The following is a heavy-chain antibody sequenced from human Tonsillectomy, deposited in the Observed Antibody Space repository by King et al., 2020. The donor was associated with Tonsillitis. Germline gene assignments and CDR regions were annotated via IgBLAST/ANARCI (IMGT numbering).Heavy chain of an antibody. CDR1: GFTFDDYA. J-gene: IGHJ4*02. Sequence: VQLVESGGGLVQPGRSLRLSCAASGFTFDDYAMHLVRQAPGKGLEWVSGISWNSGSIGYADSVKGRFTISRDNAKNSLYLQMNSLRAEDTALYYFSKAKCSSTSCYKDYWGQGTLVTVSS. D-gene: IGHD2-2*02. V-gene: IGHV3-9*01. CDR2: ISWNSGSI. CDR3: SKAKCSSTSCYKDY.